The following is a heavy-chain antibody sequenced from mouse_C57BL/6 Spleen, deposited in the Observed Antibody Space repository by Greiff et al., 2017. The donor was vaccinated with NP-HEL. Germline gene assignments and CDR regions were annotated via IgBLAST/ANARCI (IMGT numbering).Heavy chain of an antibody. CDR2: ISSGSSTI. D-gene: IGHD1-1*01. J-gene: IGHJ4*01. V-gene: IGHV5-17*01. CDR3: ARPTTVVATRAMDY. Sequence: EVQVVESGGGLVKPGGSLKLSCAASGFTFSDYGMHWVRQAPEKGLEWVAYISSGSSTIYYADTVKGRFTISRDNAKNTLFLQMTSLRSEDTAMYYCARPTTVVATRAMDYWGQGTSVTVSS. CDR1: GFTFSDYG.